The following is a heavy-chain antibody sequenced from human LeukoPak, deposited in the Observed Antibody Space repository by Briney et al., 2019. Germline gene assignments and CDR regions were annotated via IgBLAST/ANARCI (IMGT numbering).Heavy chain of an antibody. D-gene: IGHD6-6*01. Sequence: GGSLRLSCAASGFTFSNAWMSWVRQAPGKGLEWVGRIKSKTDGGTTDYAAPVKGRFTISRDDSKNTLYLQMNSLRAEDTAVYYCARDRSSSSIVFNYFDYWGQGTLVTVSS. CDR1: GFTFSNAW. CDR2: IKSKTDGGTT. J-gene: IGHJ4*02. CDR3: ARDRSSSSIVFNYFDY. V-gene: IGHV3-15*01.